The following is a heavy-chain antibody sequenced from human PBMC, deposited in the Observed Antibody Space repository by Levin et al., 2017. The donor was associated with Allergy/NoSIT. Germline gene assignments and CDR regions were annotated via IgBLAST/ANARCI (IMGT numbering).Heavy chain of an antibody. D-gene: IGHD1-26*01. Sequence: GESLKISCAASGFTFSDYAMSWVRQAPGKGLEWVSGISGSGGSTYSGDSVKGRFTISRDNSKNTLYVQMNSLRVEDTAVYYCAKDFSVIVGATTSFDIWGQGTMVTVSS. V-gene: IGHV3-23*01. CDR2: ISGSGGST. CDR3: AKDFSVIVGATTSFDI. CDR1: GFTFSDYA. J-gene: IGHJ3*02.